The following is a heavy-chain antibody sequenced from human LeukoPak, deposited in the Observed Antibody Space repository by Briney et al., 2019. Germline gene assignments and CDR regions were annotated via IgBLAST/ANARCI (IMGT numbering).Heavy chain of an antibody. CDR1: GFTFTSYA. J-gene: IGHJ6*02. V-gene: IGHV3-48*02. CDR2: ISSSRSTI. D-gene: IGHD4-11*01. Sequence: GGSLRLSCAASGFTFTSYAMSWVRQAPGKGLEWVSYISSSRSTIYYADSVKGRFTISRDNSKNPLYLQMNTLRDEDTAVYYCARDSQDYSNYYYYYYGMDVWGQGTTVTVSS. CDR3: ARDSQDYSNYYYYYYGMDV.